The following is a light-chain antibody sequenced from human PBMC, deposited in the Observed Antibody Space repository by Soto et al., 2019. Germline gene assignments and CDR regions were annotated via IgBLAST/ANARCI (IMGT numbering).Light chain of an antibody. Sequence: QSVLTQPASVSGSPGQSITISCTGSSSDVGTYNLVSWYQQHPGEAPKLMIYEVTKRHSGVSNRFSGSKSGNTASLTISGLQAEDEADYYCCTYAGSSYVFGTGTKVTVL. CDR3: CTYAGSSYV. V-gene: IGLV2-23*02. CDR1: SSDVGTYNL. CDR2: EVT. J-gene: IGLJ1*01.